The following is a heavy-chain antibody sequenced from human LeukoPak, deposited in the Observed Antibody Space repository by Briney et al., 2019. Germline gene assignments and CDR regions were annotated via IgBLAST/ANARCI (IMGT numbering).Heavy chain of an antibody. J-gene: IGHJ4*02. D-gene: IGHD2-15*01. CDR2: ISGDGGST. Sequence: GGSLRLSCAASGFTFDDYAMHWVRQAPGKGLEWVSLISGDGGSTYYADSVKGRFTISRDNSKNSLYLQMNSLRTGDTALYYCAKDITDLYCSGGSCYSNGFDYWGQGTLVTVSS. V-gene: IGHV3-43*02. CDR1: GFTFDDYA. CDR3: AKDITDLYCSGGSCYSNGFDY.